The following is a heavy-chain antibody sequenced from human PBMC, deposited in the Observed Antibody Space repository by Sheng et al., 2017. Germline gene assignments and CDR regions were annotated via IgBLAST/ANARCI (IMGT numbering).Heavy chain of an antibody. V-gene: IGHV4-38-2*02. CDR3: ARERNGYCSSTSCSYFDY. CDR2: IYHSGST. D-gene: IGHD2-2*01. CDR1: GYSISSGYY. Sequence: QVQLQESGPGLVKPSETLSLTCAVSGYSISSGYYWGWIRQPPGKGLEWIGSIYHSGSTYYNPSLKSRVTISVDTSKNQFSLKLSSVTAADTAVYYCARERNGYCSSTSCSYFDYWGQGTLVTVSS. J-gene: IGHJ4*02.